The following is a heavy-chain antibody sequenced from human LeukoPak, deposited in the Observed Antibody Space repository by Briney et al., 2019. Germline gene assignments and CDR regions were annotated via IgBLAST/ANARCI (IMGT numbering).Heavy chain of an antibody. V-gene: IGHV3-7*03. CDR1: GFTFGSYW. Sequence: GGSLRLSCAASGFTFGSYWMNWVRQAPGKGLEWVAKIKQDGSEKYYVDSVKGRFTISRDNAKNSLYLQMNSLRAEDTAVYYCARSPDITNFWSGKDYYGMDVWGQGTTVTVSS. CDR2: IKQDGSEK. D-gene: IGHD3-3*01. J-gene: IGHJ6*02. CDR3: ARSPDITNFWSGKDYYGMDV.